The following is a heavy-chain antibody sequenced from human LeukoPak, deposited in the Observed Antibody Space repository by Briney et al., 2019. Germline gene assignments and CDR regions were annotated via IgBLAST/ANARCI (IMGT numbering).Heavy chain of an antibody. V-gene: IGHV3-48*02. J-gene: IGHJ6*02. D-gene: IGHD3-10*01. CDR2: ISSSSSTI. Sequence: GGSLRLSCAASGFTFSSYSMNWVRQAPGRGLEWVSYISSSSSTIYYADSVKGRFTISRDNAKNSLYLQMNGLRDEDTAVYYCARVGPLWFGELFTPLPHYYYYGMDVWGQGTTVTVSS. CDR3: ARVGPLWFGELFTPLPHYYYYGMDV. CDR1: GFTFSSYS.